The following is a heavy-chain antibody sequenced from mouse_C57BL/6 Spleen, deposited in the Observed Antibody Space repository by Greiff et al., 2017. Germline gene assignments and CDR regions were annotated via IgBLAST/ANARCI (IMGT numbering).Heavy chain of an antibody. J-gene: IGHJ4*01. CDR3: ARHEEYDGYYVGAMDY. CDR2: FYPGSGSI. D-gene: IGHD2-3*01. Sequence: VQLQQSGAELVKPGASVKLSCKASGYTFTEYTIHWVKQRSGQGLEWIGWFYPGSGSIKYNEKFKDKATLTADKSSSPVYMQLSRLTSEDSAVYFCARHEEYDGYYVGAMDYWGQGTSVTVSS. CDR1: GYTFTEYT. V-gene: IGHV1-62-2*01.